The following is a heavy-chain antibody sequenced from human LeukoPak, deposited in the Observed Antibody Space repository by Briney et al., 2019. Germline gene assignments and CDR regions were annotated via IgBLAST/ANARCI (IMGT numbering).Heavy chain of an antibody. J-gene: IGHJ6*02. Sequence: GASVKVSCKASGGTFSSYAISWVRQAPGQGLEWMGGIIPIFGTANYAQKFQGRVTITADESTSTAYMELSSLRSEDTAVYYCAREGVVRDWAYGMDVWGQGTTVTVSS. CDR2: IIPIFGTA. D-gene: IGHD3/OR15-3a*01. V-gene: IGHV1-69*13. CDR3: AREGVVRDWAYGMDV. CDR1: GGTFSSYA.